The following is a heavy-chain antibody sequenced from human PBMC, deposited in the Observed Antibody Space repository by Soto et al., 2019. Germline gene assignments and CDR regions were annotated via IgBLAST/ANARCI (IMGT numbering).Heavy chain of an antibody. CDR2: IYYSGST. V-gene: IGHV4-39*01. J-gene: IGHJ5*02. D-gene: IGHD3-22*01. CDR1: GGSISSSSYY. CDR3: ARGVYYDSQSEELNSLFDP. Sequence: PSETLSLTCTVSGGSISSSSYYWGWIRQPPGKGLEWIGSIYYSGSTYYNPSLKSRVTISVDTSKNQFSLKLSSVTAADTAVYYCARGVYYDSQSEELNSLFDPWGQGTLVTVSS.